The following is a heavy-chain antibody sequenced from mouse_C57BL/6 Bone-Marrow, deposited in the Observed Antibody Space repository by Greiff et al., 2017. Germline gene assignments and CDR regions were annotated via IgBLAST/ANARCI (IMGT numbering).Heavy chain of an antibody. Sequence: VKLMESGAELVKPGASVKLSCKASGYTFTEYTIHWVKQRSGQGLEWIGGFYPGSGSIKYNENFKDKATLTADKSSSTVYMELSRLTSEDSAVYFWARHEDTVVATDYFDYWGQGTTLTVSS. CDR1: GYTFTEYT. V-gene: IGHV1-62-2*01. D-gene: IGHD1-1*01. CDR3: ARHEDTVVATDYFDY. J-gene: IGHJ2*01. CDR2: FYPGSGSI.